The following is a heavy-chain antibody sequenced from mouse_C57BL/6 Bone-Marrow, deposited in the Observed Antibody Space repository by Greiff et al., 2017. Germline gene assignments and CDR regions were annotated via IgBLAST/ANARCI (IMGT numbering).Heavy chain of an antibody. CDR2: IWRGGST. CDR3: AKAIYDGYFYYAMDY. J-gene: IGHJ4*01. Sequence: QVQLQQSGPGLVQPSQSLSITCTVSGFSLTSYGVHWVRQSPGKGLEWLGVIWRGGSTDYNAAFMSRLSITKDNSKSQVFFKLNSLQADDTAIYYCAKAIYDGYFYYAMDYWGQGTSVTVSS. CDR1: GFSLTSYG. D-gene: IGHD2-3*01. V-gene: IGHV2-5*01.